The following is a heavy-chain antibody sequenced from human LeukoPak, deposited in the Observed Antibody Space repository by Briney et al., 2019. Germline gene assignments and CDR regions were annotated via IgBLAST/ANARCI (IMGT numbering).Heavy chain of an antibody. J-gene: IGHJ4*02. CDR3: ARVRLTYSGSYYPDY. CDR2: IYYSGST. V-gene: IGHV4-59*01. CDR1: GGSISSYY. Sequence: SETLSLTCTVSGGSISSYYWSWIRQPPGKGLEWIGYIYYSGSTNYNPSLKSRVTISVDTSKNQFSLKLSSVTAADTAVYYCARVRLTYSGSYYPDYWGQRTLVTVSS. D-gene: IGHD1-26*01.